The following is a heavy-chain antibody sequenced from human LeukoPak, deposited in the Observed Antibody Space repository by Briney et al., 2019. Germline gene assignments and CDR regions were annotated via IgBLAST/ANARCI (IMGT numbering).Heavy chain of an antibody. V-gene: IGHV4-59*01. J-gene: IGHJ4*02. CDR3: ARGIRGVIVY. CDR1: GGSISSYY. Sequence: SETLSLTCTVSGGSISSYYWSWIRQPPGKGLEWIGYIYYSGSTNYNPPLKSRVTISVDTSKNQFSLKLSSVTAADTAVYYCARGIRGVIVYWGQGTLVTVSS. D-gene: IGHD3-10*01. CDR2: IYYSGST.